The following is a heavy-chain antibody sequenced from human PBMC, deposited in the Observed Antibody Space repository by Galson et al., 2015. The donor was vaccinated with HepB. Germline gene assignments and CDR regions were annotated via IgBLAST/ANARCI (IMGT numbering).Heavy chain of an antibody. CDR3: AHRRFSAPGWAFDI. V-gene: IGHV2-5*01. CDR2: IYWNDDK. D-gene: IGHD2-15*01. Sequence: PALVKPTQTLTLICTFSGFSLSTSGVGVGWIRQPPGKALEWLAIIYWNDDKGYSPSLKSRLTITKDTSKNQVVLTMTSMDPVDTATYYCAHRRFSAPGWAFDIWGQGTMVTVSS. J-gene: IGHJ3*02. CDR1: GFSLSTSGVG.